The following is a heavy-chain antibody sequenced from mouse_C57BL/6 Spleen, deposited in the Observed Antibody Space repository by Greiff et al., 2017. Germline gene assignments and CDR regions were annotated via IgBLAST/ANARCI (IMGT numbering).Heavy chain of an antibody. CDR2: IDPCDSTT. D-gene: IGHD3-3*01. J-gene: IGHJ4*01. V-gene: IGHV1-59*01. Sequence: QVQLQQPGAELVRPGTSVKLSCKASGYTFTSYWMHWVKQRPGQGLEWIGVIDPCDSTTNYNQKFKGKATLTVDTSSSTAYMQRSSLTSEDSAGYYCARGGDGDMECWGHGPSVTASS. CDR3: ARGGDGDMEC. CDR1: GYTFTSYW.